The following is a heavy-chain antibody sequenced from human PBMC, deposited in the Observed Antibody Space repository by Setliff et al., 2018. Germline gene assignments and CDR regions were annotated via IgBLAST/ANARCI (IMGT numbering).Heavy chain of an antibody. CDR1: GYSISSGYY. D-gene: IGHD6-19*01. Sequence: PSETLSLTCAVSGYSISSGYYWGWIRQPPGKGLEWIGSIYHSGSTYYNPSLKSRVTISVDTSRNQFSLKVSSVTAADTAVYYCARVGSGWYKIFDYWGQGTLVTVSS. CDR3: ARVGSGWYKIFDY. CDR2: IYHSGST. V-gene: IGHV4-38-2*01. J-gene: IGHJ4*02.